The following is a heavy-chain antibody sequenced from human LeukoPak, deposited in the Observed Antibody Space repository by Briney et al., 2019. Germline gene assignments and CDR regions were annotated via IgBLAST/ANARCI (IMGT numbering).Heavy chain of an antibody. CDR2: IYTSGST. J-gene: IGHJ6*03. Sequence: SETLSLTCTVSGGSISSYYWSWNRQPAGKGLEWIGRIYTSGSTNYNPSLKSRDTMSVDTSKNQFSLKLSSVTAADTAVYYCAREPLWSGYSYYYYYMDVWGKGTTVTVSS. V-gene: IGHV4-4*07. CDR1: GGSISSYY. D-gene: IGHD3-3*01. CDR3: AREPLWSGYSYYYYYMDV.